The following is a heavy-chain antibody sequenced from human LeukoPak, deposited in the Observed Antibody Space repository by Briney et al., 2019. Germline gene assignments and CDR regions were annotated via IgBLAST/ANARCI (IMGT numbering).Heavy chain of an antibody. CDR3: ARIVVVPAAIKGDGEFDY. CDR1: GYSISRGYY. J-gene: IGHJ4*02. Sequence: PSETLSLTCTVSGYSISRGYYWGWIRQPPGKGLEWIGSIYHSGSTYYNPSLKSRVTISVDTSKNQFSLKLSSVTAADTAVYYCARIVVVPAAIKGDGEFDYWGQGTLVSVSS. V-gene: IGHV4-38-2*02. D-gene: IGHD2-2*01. CDR2: IYHSGST.